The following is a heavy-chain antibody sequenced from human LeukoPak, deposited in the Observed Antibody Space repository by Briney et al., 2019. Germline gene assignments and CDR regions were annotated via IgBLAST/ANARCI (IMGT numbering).Heavy chain of an antibody. Sequence: DSVKGRFTISRDNTNNSLYLQINSLRPEDTAVYYCARFAIVATNIDYWGQGTLVTVSS. D-gene: IGHD5-12*01. V-gene: IGHV3-7*01. CDR3: ARFAIVATNIDY. J-gene: IGHJ4*02.